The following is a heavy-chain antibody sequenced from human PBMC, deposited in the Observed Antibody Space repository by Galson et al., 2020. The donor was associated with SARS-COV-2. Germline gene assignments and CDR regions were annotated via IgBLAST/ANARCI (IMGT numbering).Heavy chain of an antibody. V-gene: IGHV3-30*15. CDR2: ISDDGSKK. J-gene: IGHJ6*03. D-gene: IGHD2-2*01. Sequence: GESLKISCAASGFSFSQYSMQWVRQAPGMAPEWVAGISDDGSKKYFADSVTGRITISRDNSEHTLYLQMSTLRTEDTGIYYCARADFCGSASCYGHYYYMDVWGRGTTVTVAS. CDR1: GFSFSQYS. CDR3: ARADFCGSASCYGHYYYMDV.